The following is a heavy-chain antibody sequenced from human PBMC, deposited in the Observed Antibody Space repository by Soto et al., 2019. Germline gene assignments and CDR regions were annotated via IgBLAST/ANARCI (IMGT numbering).Heavy chain of an antibody. CDR1: GGSISSGGCY. J-gene: IGHJ5*02. CDR2: IYYSEST. D-gene: IGHD3-10*01. CDR3: ARDRGSYGSGSSYTWFDP. V-gene: IGHV4-31*03. Sequence: SETLSLTCTVSGGSISSGGCYWSWIRQHRGKGLEWIGYIYYSESTYYNPSIKSRVIISVYTSQNQFSLKVSSVTAADTAVYYCARDRGSYGSGSSYTWFDPWGQGTLVTVSS.